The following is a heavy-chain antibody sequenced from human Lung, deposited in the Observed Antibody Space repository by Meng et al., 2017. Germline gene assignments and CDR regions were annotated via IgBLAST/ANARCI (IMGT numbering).Heavy chain of an antibody. J-gene: IGHJ4*02. Sequence: QGQLPECGAGLLKPSETLPLPCVVSGGSFSDYYWSWIRQPPGKGLEWIGEINHSGSTNYNPSLESRATISVDTSQNNLSLKLSSVTAADSAVYYCARGPTTMAHDFDYWGQGTLVTVSS. CDR1: GGSFSDYY. CDR3: ARGPTTMAHDFDY. CDR2: INHSGST. V-gene: IGHV4-34*01. D-gene: IGHD4-11*01.